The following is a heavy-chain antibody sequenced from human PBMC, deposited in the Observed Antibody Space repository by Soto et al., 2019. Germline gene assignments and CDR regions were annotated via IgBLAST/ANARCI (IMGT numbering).Heavy chain of an antibody. J-gene: IGHJ6*02. CDR2: VYYSGST. V-gene: IGHV4-31*03. CDR3: ARRGDRGIAVAGLDYYYYYGMDV. CDR1: GGSISSGGYY. D-gene: IGHD6-19*01. Sequence: PSETLSLTCTVSGGSISSGGYYWSWIRQHPGKGLEWIGYVYYSGSTYYNPSLKSRVTISVDTSKNQFSLELSSVTAADTAVYYCARRGDRGIAVAGLDYYYYYGMDVWGQGTTVTVSS.